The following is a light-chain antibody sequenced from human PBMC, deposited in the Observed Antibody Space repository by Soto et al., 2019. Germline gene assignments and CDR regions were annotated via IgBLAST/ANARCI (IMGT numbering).Light chain of an antibody. Sequence: QSALTQPPSASGSPGQSVTISCTGTSSDVGGYNYVSWYQQHPGKAPKLMIYEVSKRPSGVPDRFSGSKSANTASLTVSGLQAEDEADYYCSSYAGSNNLVVFGGGTKVTVL. J-gene: IGLJ2*01. CDR3: SSYAGSNNLVV. V-gene: IGLV2-8*01. CDR1: SSDVGGYNY. CDR2: EVS.